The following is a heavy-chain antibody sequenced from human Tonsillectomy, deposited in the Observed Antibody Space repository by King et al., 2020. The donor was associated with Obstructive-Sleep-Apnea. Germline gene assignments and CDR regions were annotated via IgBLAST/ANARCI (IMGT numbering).Heavy chain of an antibody. Sequence: VQLVESGGGVVQPGRSLRLSWAASGFTFSSYAMHWVRQAPGKGLEWVAAISFDGSNKNYADSVKGRFTISRDNSKNEFYLQMNSLRTEDTAVYYCARDPEQWLVQGFFDYWGQGTLVTVSS. V-gene: IGHV3-30*04. CDR3: ARDPEQWLVQGFFDY. D-gene: IGHD6-19*01. CDR1: GFTFSSYA. CDR2: ISFDGSNK. J-gene: IGHJ4*02.